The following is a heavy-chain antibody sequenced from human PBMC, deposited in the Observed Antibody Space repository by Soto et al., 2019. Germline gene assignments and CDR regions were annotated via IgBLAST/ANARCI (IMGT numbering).Heavy chain of an antibody. CDR2: ISASGDNI. CDR1: AFTLRTYG. J-gene: IGHJ1*01. D-gene: IGHD4-17*01. CDR3: ATWPTLNPDD. Sequence: EVQLVESGGGLVRPGGSLRLSCVASAFTLRTYGFNWVRQAPGKGLEWVSYISASGDNIHYADSVKGRFTISRDNADNSVYLQMNSLRDEDTAVHYCATWPTLNPDDWSQRTQVTVSS. V-gene: IGHV3-48*02.